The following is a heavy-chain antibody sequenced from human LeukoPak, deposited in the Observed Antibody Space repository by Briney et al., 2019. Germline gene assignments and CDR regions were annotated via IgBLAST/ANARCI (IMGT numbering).Heavy chain of an antibody. CDR3: ARVTDCSGGSCYYYYYYMDV. CDR2: IYTSGST. J-gene: IGHJ6*03. CDR1: GGSISSYY. D-gene: IGHD2-15*01. Sequence: PSETLSLTCTVSGGSISSYYWSWIRQPAGKGLEWIGRIYTSGSTNYNPSLKSRVTMSVDMSKNQFSLKLSSVTAADTAVYYCARVTDCSGGSCYYYYYYMDVWGKGTTVTVSS. V-gene: IGHV4-4*07.